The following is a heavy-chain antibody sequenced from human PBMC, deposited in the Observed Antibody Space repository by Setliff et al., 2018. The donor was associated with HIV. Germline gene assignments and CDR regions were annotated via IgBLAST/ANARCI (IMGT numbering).Heavy chain of an antibody. D-gene: IGHD3-22*01. CDR3: ARLEYYSDGNGYLQFYFDY. CDR1: GGSFSGYY. J-gene: IGHJ4*02. CDR2: INHSGST. V-gene: IGHV4-34*01. Sequence: PSETLSLTCAVYGGSFSGYYWSWIRQPPGKGLEWIGEINHSGSTNYNPSLKSRVTISLDTSKNQYSLKLNSVTAADTAVYYCARLEYYSDGNGYLQFYFDYWGQGTLVTVSS.